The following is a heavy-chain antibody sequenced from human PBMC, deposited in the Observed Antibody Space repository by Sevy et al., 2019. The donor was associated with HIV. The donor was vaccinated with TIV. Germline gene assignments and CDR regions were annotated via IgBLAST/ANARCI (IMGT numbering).Heavy chain of an antibody. D-gene: IGHD6-13*01. V-gene: IGHV3-15*01. CDR2: IKGKIYDGTI. J-gene: IGHJ4*02. CDR1: GFTFSNAW. Sequence: GGSLRLSCAASGFTFSNAWMSWVRQAPGKGLEWVGRIKGKIYDGTIDYAAPVKGRFSISRDDSKNTLYLQMYSLKADDTAVYYCTTASWSQEDYYNDWGQGTLVTVSS. CDR3: TTASWSQEDYYND.